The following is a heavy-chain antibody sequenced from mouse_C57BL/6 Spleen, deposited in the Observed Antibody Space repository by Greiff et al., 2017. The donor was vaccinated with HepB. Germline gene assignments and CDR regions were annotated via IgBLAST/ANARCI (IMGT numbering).Heavy chain of an antibody. D-gene: IGHD3-2*02. Sequence: DVQLQESGAELVRPGASVKLSCTASGFNIKDDYMHWVKQRPEQGLEWIGWIDPENGDTEYASKFQGKATITADTSSNTAYLQLSSLTSEDTAVYYCTTTTLDSSGYVGYWGQGTTLTVSS. CDR1: GFNIKDDY. CDR3: TTTTLDSSGYVGY. CDR2: IDPENGDT. J-gene: IGHJ2*01. V-gene: IGHV14-4*01.